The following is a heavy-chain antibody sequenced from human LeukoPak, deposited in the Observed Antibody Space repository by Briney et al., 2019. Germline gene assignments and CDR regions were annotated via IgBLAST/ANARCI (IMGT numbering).Heavy chain of an antibody. CDR2: INPSGGST. CDR1: GYTFTSSY. J-gene: IGHJ4*02. D-gene: IGHD4-17*01. CDR3: ARVGVYGDYFDY. Sequence: ASVKVPCKASGYTFTSSYLHWVRQAPGQGLEWMGIINPSGGSTSYAQKFQGRVTMTRDMSTSTVYMELSSLRSEDTAVYYCARVGVYGDYFDYWGQGTLVTASS. V-gene: IGHV1-46*01.